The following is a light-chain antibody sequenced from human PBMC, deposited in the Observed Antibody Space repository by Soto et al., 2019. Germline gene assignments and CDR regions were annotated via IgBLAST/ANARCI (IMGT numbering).Light chain of an antibody. J-gene: IGKJ2*01. V-gene: IGKV1-5*01. Sequence: DIQMTQSPSTLSASVGDRVTITCRASQSISSWLAWYQQKPGKAPKLLIYDASSLESGVPSRFSGSGSGIEFTLTISSLQPDDFATYYCQQYNSYSPRTFGQGTKLEIK. CDR3: QQYNSYSPRT. CDR1: QSISSW. CDR2: DAS.